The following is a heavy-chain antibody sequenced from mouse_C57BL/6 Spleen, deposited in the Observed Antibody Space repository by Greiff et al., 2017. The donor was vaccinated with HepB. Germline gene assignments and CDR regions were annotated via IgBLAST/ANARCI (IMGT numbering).Heavy chain of an antibody. Sequence: QVQLQQPGAELVRPGSSVKLSCKASGYTFTSYWMHWVKQRPIQGLEWIGNIDPSDSETHYNQKFKDKATLTVDKSSRTAYMQLSSLTSEDSAVYYCARSPPYYDGSSYFDYWGQGTTLTVSS. CDR2: IDPSDSET. V-gene: IGHV1-52*01. J-gene: IGHJ2*01. D-gene: IGHD1-1*01. CDR1: GYTFTSYW. CDR3: ARSPPYYDGSSYFDY.